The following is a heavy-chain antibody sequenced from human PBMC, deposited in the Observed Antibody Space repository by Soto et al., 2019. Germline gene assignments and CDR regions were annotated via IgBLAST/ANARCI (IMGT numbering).Heavy chain of an antibody. J-gene: IGHJ4*02. CDR3: AVGYCSGGSCYPVDY. Sequence: SETLSLTCTVSGGSISSSSYYWGWIRQPPGKGLEWIGSIYYSGSTYYNPSLKSRVTISVDTSKNHFSLKLSSVTAADTAVYYCAVGYCSGGSCYPVDYWGQGTLVTVSS. CDR2: IYYSGST. D-gene: IGHD2-15*01. V-gene: IGHV4-39*02. CDR1: GGSISSSSYY.